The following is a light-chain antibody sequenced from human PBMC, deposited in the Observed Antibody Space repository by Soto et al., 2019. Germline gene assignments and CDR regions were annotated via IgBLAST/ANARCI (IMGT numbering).Light chain of an antibody. J-gene: IGKJ3*01. CDR1: QDITKY. CDR2: DTS. CDR3: QQYYDLPIT. Sequence: DIQMTQSPSSLSASVGDRVTITCQASQDITKYLNWYQQKPGKAPKLLIYDTSNLETGVPSRFTGSGSGTDFTFTISSLQPEDIATYFCQQYYDLPITFGPGTKVHIK. V-gene: IGKV1-33*01.